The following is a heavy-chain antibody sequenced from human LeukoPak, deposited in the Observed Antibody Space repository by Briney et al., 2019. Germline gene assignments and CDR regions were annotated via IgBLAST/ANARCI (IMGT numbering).Heavy chain of an antibody. CDR3: ARRGYCSSTSCYTKSWFDP. V-gene: IGHV1-46*03. J-gene: IGHJ5*02. CDR2: INPSGGST. Sequence: ASVKVSCKASGYTFTSYYMHWVRQAPGQGLEWMGIINPSGGSTSYAQKFQGRVTMTRDTSTSTVYMELSSLRSEDTAAYYCARRGYCSSTSCYTKSWFDPWGQGTLVTVSS. CDR1: GYTFTSYY. D-gene: IGHD2-2*02.